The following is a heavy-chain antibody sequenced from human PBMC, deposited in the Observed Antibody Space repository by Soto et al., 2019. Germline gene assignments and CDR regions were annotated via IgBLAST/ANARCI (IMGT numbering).Heavy chain of an antibody. D-gene: IGHD5-12*01. CDR1: GFTFSSYG. CDR3: ASGGWLRTGFPFDP. CDR2: IWYDGSNK. V-gene: IGHV3-33*01. J-gene: IGHJ5*02. Sequence: QVQLVESGGGVVQPGRSLRLSCAASGFTFSSYGMHWVRQAPGKGLEWVAVIWYDGSNKYYADSVKGRFTISRDNSKNTLYLQMNGLRAEDTAVYYCASGGWLRTGFPFDPWGQGTLVTVSS.